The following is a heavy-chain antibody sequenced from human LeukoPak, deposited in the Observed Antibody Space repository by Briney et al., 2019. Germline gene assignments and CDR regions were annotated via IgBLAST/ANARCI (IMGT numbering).Heavy chain of an antibody. V-gene: IGHV1-24*01. Sequence: VASVKVSCKVSGYTLTELSMHWVRQAPGKGLEWMGGFDPEDGETIYAQKFQGRVTMTEDTSTDTAYMELSSLRSEDTAVYYCATLDTYYYGSGSYKWGQGTLVTVSS. CDR3: ATLDTYYYGSGSYK. CDR2: FDPEDGET. CDR1: GYTLTELS. D-gene: IGHD3-10*01. J-gene: IGHJ4*02.